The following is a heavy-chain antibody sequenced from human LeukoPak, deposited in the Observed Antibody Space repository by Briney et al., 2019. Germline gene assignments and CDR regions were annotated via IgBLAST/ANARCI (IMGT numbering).Heavy chain of an antibody. CDR1: GDSIRSNY. CDR2: LSYSGGT. J-gene: IGHJ4*02. Sequence: SETLSLTCTVSGDSIRSNYWSWIRQPPGKGLEWIGHLSYSGGTNYNPSLKSRVTMSVDTSNNRFPLKLSSVTAADTAIYYCARGYSDASGRPDYWGQGTLVTVSS. CDR3: ARGYSDASGRPDY. D-gene: IGHD1-26*01. V-gene: IGHV4-59*08.